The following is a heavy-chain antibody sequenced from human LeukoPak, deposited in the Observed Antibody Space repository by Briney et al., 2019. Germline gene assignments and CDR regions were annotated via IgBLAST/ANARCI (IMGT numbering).Heavy chain of an antibody. CDR1: GDSVSSNSAA. CDR3: ARGGIAAARKSGPYDY. V-gene: IGHV6-1*01. D-gene: IGHD6-13*01. CDR2: TYYRSKWYN. J-gene: IGHJ4*02. Sequence: SQTLSLTCAISGDSVSSNSAAWNWIRQSPSRGLEWLGRTYYRSKWYNDYAVSVKSRITINPDTSKNQFSLQLNSVTPEDTAVYYCARGGIAAARKSGPYDYWGQGTLVTVSS.